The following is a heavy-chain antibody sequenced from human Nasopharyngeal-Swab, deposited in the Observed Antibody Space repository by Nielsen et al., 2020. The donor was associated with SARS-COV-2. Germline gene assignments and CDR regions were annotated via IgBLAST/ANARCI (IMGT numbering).Heavy chain of an antibody. Sequence: GGSLRLSCQVSGNSFTSYWIAWVRQMPGKGLEWMGIIYPRDSDTRYSPSFQGQVTISADKSISTAYLQWSSLKASDTAMYYCVRPEGVATSFKYYFQYGMDVWGQGTMVTVPS. CDR3: VRPEGVATSFKYYFQYGMDV. CDR2: IYPRDSDT. D-gene: IGHD5-12*01. J-gene: IGHJ6*02. CDR1: GNSFTSYW. V-gene: IGHV5-51*01.